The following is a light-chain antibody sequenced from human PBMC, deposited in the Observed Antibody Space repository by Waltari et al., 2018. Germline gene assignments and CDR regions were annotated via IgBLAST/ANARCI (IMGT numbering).Light chain of an antibody. Sequence: DIQMTQSPSSLSASVGDRVTITCQASQDISNYLNWYQQKPGKAPKLLIYDTSNLLTGVPSRFSGGGSGTHFTFTISSLQPEDIATYYCQQYDNLLRTFGPGTKVDIK. J-gene: IGKJ3*01. V-gene: IGKV1-33*01. CDR3: QQYDNLLRT. CDR2: DTS. CDR1: QDISNY.